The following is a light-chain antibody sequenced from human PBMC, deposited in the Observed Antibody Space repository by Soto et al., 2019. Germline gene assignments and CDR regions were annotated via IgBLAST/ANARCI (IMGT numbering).Light chain of an antibody. J-gene: IGLJ2*01. V-gene: IGLV2-11*01. CDR3: CSDAGIVV. CDR2: DVS. CDR1: SSDVGGYNY. Sequence: QSALTQPRSVSGSPGQSVTISCTGTSSDVGGYNYVSWYQQHPGKAPKLMIYDVSKRPSGVPDRFSGSKSGNTASLTISGLQAEDEADYYCCSDAGIVVFGGGTQLTVL.